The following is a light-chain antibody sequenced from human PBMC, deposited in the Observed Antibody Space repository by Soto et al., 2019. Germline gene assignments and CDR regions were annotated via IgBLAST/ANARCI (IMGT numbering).Light chain of an antibody. CDR3: SSYTSSSTSVV. CDR1: SSDVGGYNY. J-gene: IGLJ2*01. V-gene: IGLV2-14*01. CDR2: DVS. Sequence: QPASVSGSPGQTITISCTGSSSDVGGYNYVSWYQQHPGKAPKLMIYDVSNRPSGVSNRFSGSKSGNTASLTISGLQAEDEADYYCSSYTSSSTSVVFGGGTKLTVL.